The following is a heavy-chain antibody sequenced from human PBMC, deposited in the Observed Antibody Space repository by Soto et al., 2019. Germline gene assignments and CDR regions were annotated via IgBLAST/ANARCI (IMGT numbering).Heavy chain of an antibody. D-gene: IGHD6-13*01. CDR3: ARDPHNSSSWYYYYGMDV. CDR1: GFTFSSYA. J-gene: IGHJ6*02. V-gene: IGHV3-30-3*01. CDR2: ISYDGSNK. Sequence: GGSLRLSCAASGFTFSSYAMHWVRQAPGKGLEWVAVISYDGSNKYYADSVKGRFTISRDNSKNTLYLQMNSLRAEDTAVYYCARDPHNSSSWYYYYGMDVWGQGTTVTVSS.